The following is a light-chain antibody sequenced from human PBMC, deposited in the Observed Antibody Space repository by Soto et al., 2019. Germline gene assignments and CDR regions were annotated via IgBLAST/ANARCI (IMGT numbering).Light chain of an antibody. V-gene: IGKV1-6*01. CDR2: AAS. J-gene: IGKJ1*01. CDR1: QGIRSA. CDR3: LQDYAYFWA. Sequence: AIQLTQSPSSLSASVGDRVTITCRASQGIRSALGWYQQKPGKVPKLLIYAASTLQSGVPSRFSGSGFGTDFTLTINSLQPEDFATYYCLQDYAYFWAFGQGTKVEVK.